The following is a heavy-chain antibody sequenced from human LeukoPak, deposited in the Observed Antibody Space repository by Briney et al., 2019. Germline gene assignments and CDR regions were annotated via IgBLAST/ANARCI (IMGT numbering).Heavy chain of an antibody. CDR3: ARYGSGTSYITNYFDY. D-gene: IGHD3-10*01. J-gene: IGHJ4*02. CDR1: GXTFSSYS. CDR2: ISSDSRTI. Sequence: GGSLRLSCAASGXTFSSYSMNWVRQAPGKGLEWVSYISSDSRTIYYADSVKGRFTISRDNAKNSLYLQMKSLRDEDTAVYYCARYGSGTSYITNYFDYWGQGTLVTVSS. V-gene: IGHV3-48*02.